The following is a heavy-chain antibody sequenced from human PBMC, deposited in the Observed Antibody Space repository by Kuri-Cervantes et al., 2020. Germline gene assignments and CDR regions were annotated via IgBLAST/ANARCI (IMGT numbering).Heavy chain of an antibody. D-gene: IGHD3-10*01. J-gene: IGHJ4*02. CDR2: IFYTGST. CDR3: ARVGIGLIRGRYYFDS. CDR1: GGSFSGYY. Sequence: GSLRLSCAVYGGSFSGYYWSWIRQPPGKGLEWIGYIFYTGSTNYNASLKSRVTISVDTSKNQFYLKLRSVTAADTAVYYCARVGIGLIRGRYYFDSWGQGTLVTVSS. V-gene: IGHV4-59*13.